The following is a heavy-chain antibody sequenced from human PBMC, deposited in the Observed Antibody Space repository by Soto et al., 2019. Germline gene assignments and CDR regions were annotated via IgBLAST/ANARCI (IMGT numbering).Heavy chain of an antibody. V-gene: IGHV3-15*07. J-gene: IGHJ4*01. CDR3: TTDSYSTIIIVRFDY. CDR2: IKSKTDGGTT. Sequence: PRGSLRLSCAASGFTYSNACINWVRQAKGKGLEWVGRIKSKTDGGTTDYAEPVKGRFAISRDDSNNMVYLQMNSLKIEDTAVYYCTTDSYSTIIIVRFDYWGHGTLVTVSS. CDR1: GFTYSNAC. D-gene: IGHD3-22*01.